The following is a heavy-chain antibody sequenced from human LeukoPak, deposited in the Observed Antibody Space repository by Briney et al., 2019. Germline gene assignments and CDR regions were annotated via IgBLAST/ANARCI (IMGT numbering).Heavy chain of an antibody. CDR2: IYYSGST. Sequence: SETLSLTCTVSGGSISSYYRSGIRQPPGRGLEWIGYIYYSGSTNYNPSLKSRVTISVDTSKNQFSLKLSSVTAADTAVYYCARGQLGYCSSTSCESYEAFDIWGQGTMVTVSS. J-gene: IGHJ3*02. V-gene: IGHV4-59*01. CDR1: GGSISSYY. CDR3: ARGQLGYCSSTSCESYEAFDI. D-gene: IGHD2-2*01.